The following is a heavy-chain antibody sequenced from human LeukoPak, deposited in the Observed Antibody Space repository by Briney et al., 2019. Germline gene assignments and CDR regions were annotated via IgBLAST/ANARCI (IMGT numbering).Heavy chain of an antibody. CDR3: ARDRYSYGF. CDR2: ISYSGST. CDR1: GGFISTYC. Sequence: PSETLSLTCTVSGGFISTYCWSWIRQPPGKGLEWIGFISYSGSTYHNPSLKSRVTMSVDTSKNQFSLNLRSVTAADTAVYYCARDRYSYGFWGQGILVTVSS. D-gene: IGHD5-18*01. V-gene: IGHV4-59*01. J-gene: IGHJ4*02.